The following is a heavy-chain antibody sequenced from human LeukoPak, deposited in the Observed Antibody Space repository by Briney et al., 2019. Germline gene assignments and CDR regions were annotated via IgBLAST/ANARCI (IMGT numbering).Heavy chain of an antibody. CDR1: GFTFSSYG. D-gene: IGHD3-10*01. Sequence: GGSLRLSCAASGFTFSSYGMHWVRQAPGKGLEWVAVISYDGSNKYYADSVKGRFTISRDNSKNTRYLQMNSLRAEDTAVYYCAKNYLPDYYGSGSYYNAAMDVWGQGTTVTVSS. CDR3: AKNYLPDYYGSGSYYNAAMDV. V-gene: IGHV3-30*18. J-gene: IGHJ6*02. CDR2: ISYDGSNK.